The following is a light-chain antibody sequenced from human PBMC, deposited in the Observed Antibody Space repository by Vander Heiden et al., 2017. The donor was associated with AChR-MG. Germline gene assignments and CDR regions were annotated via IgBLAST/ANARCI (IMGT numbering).Light chain of an antibody. CDR1: QSLLHSNGYNY. J-gene: IGKJ2*01. CDR2: LGS. CDR3: KHDLQTQT. Sequence: DIVMTQSPLSLPVTPGEPASISCRSSQSLLHSNGYNYLDWYLQKPGQSPQLLIYLGSTRAFGVPDRFSGSGSGTDFTLKIIRAEAEDVGVYYFKHDLQTQTFGQGTKLEIK. V-gene: IGKV2-28*01.